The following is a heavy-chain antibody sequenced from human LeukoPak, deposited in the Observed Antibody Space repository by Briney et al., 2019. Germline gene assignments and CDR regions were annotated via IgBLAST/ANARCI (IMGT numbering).Heavy chain of an antibody. CDR3: ARQYSGYDNPPDY. CDR1: GYSFTSYW. D-gene: IGHD5-12*01. CDR2: IYPGDSDT. J-gene: IGHJ4*02. V-gene: IGHV5-51*01. Sequence: GESLKISCKGSGYSFTSYWIGWVRQMPGKGLEWMGIIYPGDSDTRYSPSFQGQVTISADKSISTAYLQWSGLKASDTAMYYCARQYSGYDNPPDYWGQGTLVTVSS.